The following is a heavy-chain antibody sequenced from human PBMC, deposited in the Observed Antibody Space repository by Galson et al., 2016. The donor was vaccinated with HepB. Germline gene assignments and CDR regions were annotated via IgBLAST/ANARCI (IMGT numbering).Heavy chain of an antibody. V-gene: IGHV3-23*01. CDR2: ISRSSDST. CDR3: VQGSTAPAV. D-gene: IGHD2-2*01. CDR1: GFTFRNYG. J-gene: IGHJ6*04. Sequence: SLRLSCAASGFTFRNYGMTWVRQAPGKGLEVASSISRSSDSTDYADSGKGRFTISRDNSKNTLSPQMNSLTADDTAIYYCVQGSTAPAVWGKGTTVTVSS.